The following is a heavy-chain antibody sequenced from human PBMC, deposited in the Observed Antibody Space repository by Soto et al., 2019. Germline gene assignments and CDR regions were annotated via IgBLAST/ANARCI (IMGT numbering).Heavy chain of an antibody. CDR3: ARTQSYYYDSSGQGGWFDP. D-gene: IGHD3-22*01. CDR1: GYSVTSYL. CDR2: IYPGDSDT. V-gene: IGHV5-51*01. Sequence: PGEALKISGERSGYSVTSYLIGWVRQMPGKGLEWMGIIYPGDSDTRYSPSFQGQVTISADKSISTAYLQWSSLKASDTAMYYCARTQSYYYDSSGQGGWFDPWGQGTLVTVSS. J-gene: IGHJ5*02.